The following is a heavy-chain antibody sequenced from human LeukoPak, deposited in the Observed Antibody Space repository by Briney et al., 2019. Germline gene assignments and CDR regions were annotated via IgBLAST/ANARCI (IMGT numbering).Heavy chain of an antibody. V-gene: IGHV4-38-2*02. CDR3: ARDPYYYGSGSPDY. CDR2: IYHSGST. Sequence: KSSETLSLTCTVSGYSISSGYYWGWIRQPPGKGLEWIGSIYHSGSTYYNPSLKSRVTISVDTSKNQFSLKLSSVTAADTAVYYCARDPYYYGSGSPDYWGQGTLVTVSS. D-gene: IGHD3-10*01. CDR1: GYSISSGYY. J-gene: IGHJ4*02.